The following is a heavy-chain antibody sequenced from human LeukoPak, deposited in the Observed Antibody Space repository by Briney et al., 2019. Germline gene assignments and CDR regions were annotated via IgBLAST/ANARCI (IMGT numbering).Heavy chain of an antibody. J-gene: IGHJ4*02. Sequence: GGSLRLSCAASGFTFSSYAMHWVRQAPGKGPEWVSSISSNSDTIAYAEPVKGRFTVSRDNTINSLYLQMDSLRVEDTALYYCLTSSFDHWGQGTLVTVSS. CDR3: LTSSFDH. CDR2: ISSNSDTI. CDR1: GFTFSSYA. V-gene: IGHV3-9*01.